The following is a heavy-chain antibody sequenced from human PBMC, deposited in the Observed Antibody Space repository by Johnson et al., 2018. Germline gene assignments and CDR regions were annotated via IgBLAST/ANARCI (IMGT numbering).Heavy chain of an antibody. CDR1: GYSFISHW. D-gene: IGHD1-14*01. CDR3: ARPGDNDGRGTFDL. CDR2: IFPGDSDT. V-gene: IGHV5-51*01. Sequence: VQLVQSGAEVKKPGESLKISCKASGYSFISHWIGWVRQMPGEGLEWVGAIFPGDSDTRYSPSFHGPVTIAADKSIAPAFLQWPRLKASDTAKYFCARPGDNDGRGTFDLWGQGTMVTVSS. J-gene: IGHJ3*01.